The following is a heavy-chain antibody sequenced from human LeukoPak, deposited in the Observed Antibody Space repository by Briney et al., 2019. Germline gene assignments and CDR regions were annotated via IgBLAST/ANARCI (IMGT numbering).Heavy chain of an antibody. CDR2: IKSKNEGSTT. CDR1: GLTFSNAW. D-gene: IGHD3-22*01. CDR3: STEFVRSQGYYFDSSAYDY. Sequence: GGSVRLSCAPSGLTFSNAWTIWARHAPGRGLEWVGHIKSKNEGSTTNYGAPVKRTFTISREEPKNTLYLQMNSLRNEDTDVYYCSTEFVRSQGYYFDSSAYDYWGQGTLVTVSS. J-gene: IGHJ4*02. V-gene: IGHV3-15*06.